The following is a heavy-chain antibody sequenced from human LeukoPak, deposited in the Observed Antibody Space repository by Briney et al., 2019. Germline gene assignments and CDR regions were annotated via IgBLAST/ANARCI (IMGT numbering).Heavy chain of an antibody. Sequence: GSLRLSCAASGFTFSDYYMSWIRQAPGKGLEWVSYIISSGSTIYYADSVKGRFTISRDNAKNSLYLQMNSLRAEDTAVYYCAREADFWSGSGVYGMDVWGQGTTVTVSS. CDR2: IISSGSTI. J-gene: IGHJ6*02. CDR3: AREADFWSGSGVYGMDV. D-gene: IGHD3-3*01. V-gene: IGHV3-11*01. CDR1: GFTFSDYY.